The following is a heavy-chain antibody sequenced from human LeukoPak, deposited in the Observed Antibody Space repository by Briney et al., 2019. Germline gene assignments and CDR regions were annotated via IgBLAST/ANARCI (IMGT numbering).Heavy chain of an antibody. CDR3: AKEESGPRVDY. J-gene: IGHJ4*02. CDR2: ISGSGGNT. D-gene: IGHD3-10*01. V-gene: IGHV3-23*01. Sequence: WVSAISGSGGNTYYADSVKGRFTISRDNSKNTLYLQMNSLRAEDTAVYYCAKEESGPRVDYWGQGTLVTVSS.